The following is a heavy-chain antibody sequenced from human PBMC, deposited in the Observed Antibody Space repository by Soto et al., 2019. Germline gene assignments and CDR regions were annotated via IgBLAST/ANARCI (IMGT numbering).Heavy chain of an antibody. CDR3: TLGHDSSKGLIY. J-gene: IGHJ4*02. D-gene: IGHD3-3*01. Sequence: FGATLVNRTETLTLTCNVSGLLLPSSGMTLGWIGRPPGKAREWLKLGSHYSRSLQSRHAFTKYTAKSQVLLTMTNMDPVDTATYYCTLGHDSSKGLIYWGQGILVTVSS. CDR2: GS. V-gene: IGHV2-5*01. CDR1: GLLLPSSGMT.